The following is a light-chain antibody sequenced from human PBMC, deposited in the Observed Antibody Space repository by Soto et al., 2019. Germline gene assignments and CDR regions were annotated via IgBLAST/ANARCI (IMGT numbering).Light chain of an antibody. Sequence: EIQMTQSPSTLSASVGDRITITCRASQTINGWLAWYQQKPGKAPKVLIHKVSSLVSGVPSRFSGSGSETEFTLTISSLQPDDSATYYCQQYKHYRDLTFGGGTKVELK. CDR3: QQYKHYRDLT. V-gene: IGKV1-5*03. CDR2: KVS. J-gene: IGKJ4*01. CDR1: QTINGW.